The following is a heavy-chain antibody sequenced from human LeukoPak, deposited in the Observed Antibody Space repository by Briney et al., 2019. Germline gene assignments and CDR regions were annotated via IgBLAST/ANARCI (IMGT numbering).Heavy chain of an antibody. CDR3: ARASPYGKVVPAAIFGYYYYYMDV. CDR1: GYTFTSYD. J-gene: IGHJ6*03. Sequence: ASVKVSCKASGYTFTSYDINWVRQATGQGLEWMGWMNPNSGNTGYAQKFQGRVTITRNTSISTAYMELSSLRSEDTAVYYCARASPYGKVVPAAIFGYYYYYMDVWGKGTTVTVSS. D-gene: IGHD2-2*02. CDR2: MNPNSGNT. V-gene: IGHV1-8*03.